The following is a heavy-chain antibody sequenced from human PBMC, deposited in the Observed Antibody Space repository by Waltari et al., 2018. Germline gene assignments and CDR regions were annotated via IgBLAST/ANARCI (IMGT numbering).Heavy chain of an antibody. V-gene: IGHV4-38-2*01. J-gene: IGHJ5*02. CDR3: ARAISNLDYDFWSGYPPRNWFDP. D-gene: IGHD3-3*01. Sequence: QVQLQESGPGLVKPSETLSLTCAVSGYSISSGYYWGWIRQPPGKGLEWIGSIYHSGSTYYNPSLKSRVTISVDTSKNQFSLKLSSVTAADTAVYYCARAISNLDYDFWSGYPPRNWFDPWGQGTLVTVSS. CDR1: GYSISSGYY. CDR2: IYHSGST.